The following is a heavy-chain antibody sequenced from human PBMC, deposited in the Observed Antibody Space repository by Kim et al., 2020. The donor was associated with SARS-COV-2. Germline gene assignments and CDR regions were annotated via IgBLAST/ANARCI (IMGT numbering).Heavy chain of an antibody. J-gene: IGHJ4*02. CDR2: ISGSGGST. CDR1: GFTFSSYA. CDR3: AKVPDYYYGSGSPHHSYFDY. D-gene: IGHD3-10*01. V-gene: IGHV3-23*01. Sequence: GGSLRLSCAASGFTFSSYAMSWVRQAPGKGLEWVSAISGSGGSTYYADSVKGRFTISRDNSKNTLYLQMNSLRAEDTAVYYCAKVPDYYYGSGSPHHSYFDYWGQGTLVTVSS.